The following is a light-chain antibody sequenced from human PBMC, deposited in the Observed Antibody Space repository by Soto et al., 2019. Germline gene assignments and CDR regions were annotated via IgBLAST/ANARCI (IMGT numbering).Light chain of an antibody. CDR3: QQYYTTPVT. CDR1: QNVLYSSNNKNY. Sequence: DIVMTQSPDSLAVSLGERATINCKSSQNVLYSSNNKNYLAWYQQKPGQPPKLLIYWASTRESGVPDRFSGSGSGTDFPLTISILQAEDVALYYCQQYYTTPVTFGPGTKVDIK. J-gene: IGKJ3*01. V-gene: IGKV4-1*01. CDR2: WAS.